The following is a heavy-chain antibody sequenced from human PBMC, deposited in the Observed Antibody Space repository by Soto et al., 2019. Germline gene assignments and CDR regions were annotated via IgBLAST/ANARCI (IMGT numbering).Heavy chain of an antibody. V-gene: IGHV3-43*01. Sequence: EVQLVESGGVVVQPGGSLRLSCAASGFTFDEYTMHWVRQAPGKGLEWVSLISWDGGSTYYADSVKGPLTISRDNSKNSMHLQMNRKRTDNSALDYCAKDPKLFGLETDAFAIWGQGTMVTVS. CDR3: AKDPKLFGLETDAFAI. J-gene: IGHJ3*02. D-gene: IGHD3-3*01. CDR2: ISWDGGST. CDR1: GFTFDEYT.